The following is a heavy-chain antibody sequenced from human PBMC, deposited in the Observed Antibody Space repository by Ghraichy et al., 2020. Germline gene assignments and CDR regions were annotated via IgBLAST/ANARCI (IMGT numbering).Heavy chain of an antibody. CDR3: ARRRIPDY. J-gene: IGHJ4*02. V-gene: IGHV4-34*01. CDR1: GGSFSGYY. Sequence: GSLRLSCAVYGGSFSGYYWSWIRQPPGKGLEWIGEINHSGSTNYNPSLKSRVTISVDTSKNQFSLKLSSVTAADTAVYYCARRRIPDYWGQGTLVTVSS. CDR2: INHSGST.